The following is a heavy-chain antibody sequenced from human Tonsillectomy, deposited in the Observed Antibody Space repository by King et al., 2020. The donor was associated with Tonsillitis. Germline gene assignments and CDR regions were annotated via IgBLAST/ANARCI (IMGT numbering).Heavy chain of an antibody. CDR1: GFTFSGYA. D-gene: IGHD1-26*01. Sequence: VQLVESGGGLVQPGGSLRLSCAASGFTFSGYAMTWVRQAPGKGLEWVSAINSDGGRTSYADSVKDRFTISRDNSKNTLYLQMNSLRAEDTAVYYCAKGGRWEDYYYYGMDVWGQGTTVTVSS. CDR2: INSDGGRT. J-gene: IGHJ6*02. V-gene: IGHV3-23*04. CDR3: AKGGRWEDYYYYGMDV.